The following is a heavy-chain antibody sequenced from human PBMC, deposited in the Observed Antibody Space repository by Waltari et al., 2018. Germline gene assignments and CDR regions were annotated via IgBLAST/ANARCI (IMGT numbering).Heavy chain of an antibody. CDR1: GFTFSHYG. V-gene: IGHV3-30*02. Sequence: QVQLVESGGGVVQPGGSLRLSCAASGFTFSHYGMHWVRQAPGKGLEWVTFIRYDGTNKYNAESVKGRFTISRDNSKNTLYLQMNSLRAEDTAVYYCAKDNRPAAGTGKNYFDSWGHGTLVTVSS. CDR2: IRYDGTNK. J-gene: IGHJ4*01. D-gene: IGHD6-13*01. CDR3: AKDNRPAAGTGKNYFDS.